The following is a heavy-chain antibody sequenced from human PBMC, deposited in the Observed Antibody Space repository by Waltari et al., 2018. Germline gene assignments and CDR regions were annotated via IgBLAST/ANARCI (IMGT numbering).Heavy chain of an antibody. V-gene: IGHV3-23*01. CDR1: GFTFSSYA. Sequence: EVQLLESGGDLVQPGGSLRLSCAASGFTFSSYAMSWVRQAQGKGLEWVSAISGSGGSTYYADAGKGRFTSSRDNSKNTLYLQMNSLRAEDTAVYYCAKDQALRSDGSSWYGKRTYGAFDIWGQGTIVTVSS. D-gene: IGHD6-13*01. J-gene: IGHJ3*02. CDR3: AKDQALRSDGSSWYGKRTYGAFDI. CDR2: ISGSGGST.